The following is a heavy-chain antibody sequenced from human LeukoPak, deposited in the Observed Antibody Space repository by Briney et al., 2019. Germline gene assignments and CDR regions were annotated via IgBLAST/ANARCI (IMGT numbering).Heavy chain of an antibody. D-gene: IGHD3-3*01. Sequence: GGSLRLSCAASGFTFSSYGMHWVRQAPGKGLEWVAFIRYDGSNKYYADSVKGRFTISRDNSKNTLYLQMNSLRAEDTAVYYCAKDYDFWSGYDYYYYYMDVWGKGTTVTVSS. CDR2: IRYDGSNK. CDR3: AKDYDFWSGYDYYYYYMDV. CDR1: GFTFSSYG. V-gene: IGHV3-30*02. J-gene: IGHJ6*03.